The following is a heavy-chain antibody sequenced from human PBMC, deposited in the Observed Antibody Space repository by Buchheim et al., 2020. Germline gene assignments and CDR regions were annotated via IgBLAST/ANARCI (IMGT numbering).Heavy chain of an antibody. V-gene: IGHV3-23*01. D-gene: IGHD4-17*01. Sequence: EVQLLESGGGSVQPGGSLRLSCAASGFTFTNYAMSWVRQAPGKGLEGVSGFSDSGGSTYYADSVKGRCTISSKNSKKRWYLQMNSLRADDTAIYYCAKGPYGDNARLSRYFDYWGQGTL. J-gene: IGHJ4*02. CDR2: FSDSGGST. CDR1: GFTFTNYA. CDR3: AKGPYGDNARLSRYFDY.